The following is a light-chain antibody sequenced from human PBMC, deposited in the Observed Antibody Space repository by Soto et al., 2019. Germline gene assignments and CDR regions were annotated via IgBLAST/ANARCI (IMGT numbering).Light chain of an antibody. Sequence: DIVMTQSPDSLAVSLGERATINCKSSQSVLYSSNKKNYLAWYQQKSGQSPKVLIYWASTRESGVPDRFSGCGSWTDFTLTISSPPAEDAAVYYFQQSYSTPRPFGQGTKLEIK. CDR3: QQSYSTPRP. CDR2: WAS. V-gene: IGKV4-1*01. CDR1: QSVLYSSNKKNY. J-gene: IGKJ1*01.